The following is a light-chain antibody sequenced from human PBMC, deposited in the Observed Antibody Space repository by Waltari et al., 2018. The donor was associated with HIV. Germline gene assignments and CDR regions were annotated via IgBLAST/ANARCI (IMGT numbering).Light chain of an antibody. V-gene: IGKV1-12*01. J-gene: IGKJ3*01. CDR3: QQANSFPFT. CDR1: QDVSRW. Sequence: DIQMTQSPSSVSASVGARVTITCRASQDVSRWLAWYQQKPGKAPKLLIYGASSLQSGVPSRFSGSGSGTDFTLTISSLQAEDFATYYCQQANSFPFTFGPGTKVDLK. CDR2: GAS.